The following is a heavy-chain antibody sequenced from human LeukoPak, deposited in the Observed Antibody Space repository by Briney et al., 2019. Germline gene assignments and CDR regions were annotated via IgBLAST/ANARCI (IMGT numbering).Heavy chain of an antibody. CDR3: ARDGVPAARDL. V-gene: IGHV3-7*01. CDR2: IDGAGGEK. CDR1: GLTFRNYW. Sequence: PGGSLRLSCAASGLTFRNYWMTWVRQAPGKGLEWVGNIDGAGGEKHYVDSVKGRFTISRDNAKTSLYLHMNSLRAEDTAVYYCARDGVPAARDLWGQGTMVIVSS. D-gene: IGHD2-2*01. J-gene: IGHJ3*01.